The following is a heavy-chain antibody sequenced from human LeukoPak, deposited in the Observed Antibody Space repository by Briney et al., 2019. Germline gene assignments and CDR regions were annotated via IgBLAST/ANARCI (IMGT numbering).Heavy chain of an antibody. CDR1: GFTVSSNY. V-gene: IGHV3-53*01. D-gene: IGHD3-22*01. Sequence: GGSLRLSCAASGFTVSSNYMSWVRQAPGKGLEWVSVIYSGGSTYYADSVKGRFTISRDNSKNTLYLQMNSLRAEDTAVYYCVVDYYDSSGYLGYWGQGTLVTVSS. CDR3: VVDYYDSSGYLGY. CDR2: IYSGGST. J-gene: IGHJ4*02.